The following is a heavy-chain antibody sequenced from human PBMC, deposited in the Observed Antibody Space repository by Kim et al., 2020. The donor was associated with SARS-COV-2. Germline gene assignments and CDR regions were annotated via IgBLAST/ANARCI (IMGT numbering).Heavy chain of an antibody. J-gene: IGHJ2*01. Sequence: SETLSLTCTVSGGSISSYYWSWIRQPPGKGLEWIGYIYYSGSTNSNPSLKSRVTISADTSKNQFSLKLSSVTAADTAVYYCARENIVVLPAAMRTWYSDLWGRGTLVTVSS. CDR3: ARENIVVLPAAMRTWYSDL. V-gene: IGHV4-59*01. CDR1: GGSISSYY. CDR2: IYYSGST. D-gene: IGHD2-2*01.